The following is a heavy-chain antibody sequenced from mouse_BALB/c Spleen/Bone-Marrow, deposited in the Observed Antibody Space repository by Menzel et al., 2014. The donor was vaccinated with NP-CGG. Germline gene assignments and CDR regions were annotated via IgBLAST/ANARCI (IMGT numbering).Heavy chain of an antibody. CDR2: INPSTGYT. CDR3: ARKGYGNYHYYAMDY. Sequence: VKLVESGAELAKPGASAKMSCKASGYTFTSYWMYWIKQRPGQGLEWIGYINPSTGYTEYNQKFKDKATLTADKSSNTAYMQLSSLTSEDSAVYYCARKGYGNYHYYAMDYWGQGTSVTVSS. J-gene: IGHJ4*01. CDR1: GYTFTSYW. V-gene: IGHV1-7*01. D-gene: IGHD2-1*01.